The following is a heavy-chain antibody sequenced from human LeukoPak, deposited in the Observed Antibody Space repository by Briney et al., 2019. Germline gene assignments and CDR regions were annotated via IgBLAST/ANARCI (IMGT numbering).Heavy chain of an antibody. CDR2: ISYDGSNK. CDR1: GFTFSSYA. J-gene: IGHJ5*02. CDR3: ARDRSVSGWTRPVNWFDL. D-gene: IGHD6-19*01. V-gene: IGHV3-30-3*01. Sequence: GGSLRLSCAASGFTFSSYAMHWVRQAPGRGLEWVAVISYDGSNKYYADSVKGRFTISRDNSKNTLYLQMNSLRAEDTAVYYCARDRSVSGWTRPVNWFDLWGQGTLVTVSS.